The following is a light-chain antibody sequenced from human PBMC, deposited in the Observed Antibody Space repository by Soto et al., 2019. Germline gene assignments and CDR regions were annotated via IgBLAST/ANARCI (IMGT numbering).Light chain of an antibody. J-gene: IGLJ1*01. CDR2: EVR. CDR1: SXDIGSYNY. V-gene: IGLV2-14*01. CDR3: ISYSGSDTSYV. Sequence: QSALTQPASVSGSPGQSITISCTGTSXDIGSYNYVAWYQQFPGKTPKLIIYEVRNRPSGVSFRFSGSKSGNTASLTISGLQAEDEADYYCISYSGSDTSYVFGTGTKVTVL.